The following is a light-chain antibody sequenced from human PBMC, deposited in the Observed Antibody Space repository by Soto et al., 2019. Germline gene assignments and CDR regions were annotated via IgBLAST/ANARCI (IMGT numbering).Light chain of an antibody. CDR1: SSNIGAGYD. V-gene: IGLV1-40*01. CDR2: GNS. Sequence: QSVLTQPPSVSGAPGQRVTISCTGSSSNIGAGYDVHWYQQLPGTAPKLLIYGNSNRPSGVPDRFSGSKSGTSAALAITGVQAADEADYYCQSYDSSLSGYVVFGGGTQLTVL. CDR3: QSYDSSLSGYVV. J-gene: IGLJ3*02.